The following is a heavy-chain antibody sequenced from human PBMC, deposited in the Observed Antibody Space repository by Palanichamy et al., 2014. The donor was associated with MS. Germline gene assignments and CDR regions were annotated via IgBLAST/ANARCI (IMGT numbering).Heavy chain of an antibody. CDR1: GYIFTDYD. CDR2: MNPKSGKA. V-gene: IGHV1-8*01. D-gene: IGHD2/OR15-2a*01. CDR3: VRHRRFYPNHFDL. J-gene: IGHJ5*02. Sequence: QVQLVQSGAEVKKPGASVKVSCTASGYIFTDYDINGVRQAAGQGPEWMGWMNPKSGKAGSTQKFQGRISLTRNISISTAYMDLNDLGCDDTAIYYCVRHRRFYPNHFDLWGQGTLVTVSS.